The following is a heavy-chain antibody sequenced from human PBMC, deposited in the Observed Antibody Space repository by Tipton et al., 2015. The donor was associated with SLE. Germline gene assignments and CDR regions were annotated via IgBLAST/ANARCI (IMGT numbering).Heavy chain of an antibody. Sequence: LRLSCAVSGGSISSGGYSWSWIRQPPGKGLEWIGYIYHSGSTYYNPSLKSRVTISVDTSKNQFSLKLSSVTAADTAVYYCARDHDPTTVAYAFDIWGQGTMVTVSS. CDR1: GGSISSGGYS. D-gene: IGHD4-23*01. J-gene: IGHJ3*02. CDR3: ARDHDPTTVAYAFDI. CDR2: IYHSGST. V-gene: IGHV4-30-2*01.